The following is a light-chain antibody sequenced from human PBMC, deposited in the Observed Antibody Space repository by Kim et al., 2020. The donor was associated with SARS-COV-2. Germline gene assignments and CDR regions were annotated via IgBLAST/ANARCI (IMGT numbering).Light chain of an antibody. CDR2: DVN. CDR1: TSDVGGYTS. Sequence: GQSITISCTGTTSDVGGYTSDSWYQQHPGTTPKLIIYDVNQRPSGISNRLSGSKSGNTASLTISGLQSEDEADYHCCSYTGSDTYVFGTGTKVTVL. CDR3: CSYTGSDTYV. V-gene: IGLV2-14*04. J-gene: IGLJ1*01.